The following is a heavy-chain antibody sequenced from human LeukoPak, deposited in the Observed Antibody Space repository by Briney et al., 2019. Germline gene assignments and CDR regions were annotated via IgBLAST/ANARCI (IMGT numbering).Heavy chain of an antibody. CDR3: ARSARHCNNGVCFTDYYIDL. Sequence: ASVKVSCKTSGYTFTYSYIHWVRHAPGQGLEWMGRINPNSGDPNYPQKFQGRVTMTRDTSISTAYMEMSSLTSDDTAVYYCARSARHCNNGVCFTDYYIDLWGKGTTVIVSS. V-gene: IGHV1-2*06. D-gene: IGHD2-8*01. CDR1: GYTFTYSY. CDR2: INPNSGDP. J-gene: IGHJ6*03.